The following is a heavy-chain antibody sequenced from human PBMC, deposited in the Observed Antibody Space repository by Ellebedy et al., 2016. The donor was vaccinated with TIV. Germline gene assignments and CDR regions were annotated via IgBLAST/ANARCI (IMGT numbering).Heavy chain of an antibody. CDR1: GGSFSGYY. D-gene: IGHD3-16*01. V-gene: IGHV4-34*01. CDR2: INHSGST. CDR3: ARASPWGKGFDP. J-gene: IGHJ5*02. Sequence: MPSETLSLTCAVYGGSFSGYYWSWIRQPPGKGLEWIGEINHSGSTNYNPSLKSRVTISVDTSKNQFSLKLSSVTAADTAVYYCARASPWGKGFDPWGQGTLVTVSS.